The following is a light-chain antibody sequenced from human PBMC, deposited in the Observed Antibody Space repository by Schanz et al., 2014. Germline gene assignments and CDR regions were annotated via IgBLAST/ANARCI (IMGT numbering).Light chain of an antibody. V-gene: IGLV2-14*02. CDR1: SSDVGSYKL. J-gene: IGLJ2*01. Sequence: QSVLTQPPSASGSPGQSVTISCTGISSDVGSYKLVSWYQQHPGKAPKLMIYDVSDRPSGVSNRFSGSKSGNTASLTISGLQAEDEADYYCSSYAGSNNYVVFGGGTKLTVL. CDR2: DVS. CDR3: SSYAGSNNYVV.